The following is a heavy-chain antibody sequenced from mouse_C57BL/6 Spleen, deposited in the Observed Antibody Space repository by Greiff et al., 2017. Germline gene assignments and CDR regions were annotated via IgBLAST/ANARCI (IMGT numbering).Heavy chain of an antibody. CDR3: ARGAAYGDWGAGFAD. CDR2: IHPNSGGT. D-gene: IGHD2-13*01. CDR1: GYTFTSYW. V-gene: IGHV1-64*01. J-gene: IGHJ3*01. Sequence: QVQLQQPGAELVKPGASVKLSCKASGYTFTSYWMHWVKQRPGQGLEWIGMIHPNSGGTNYNEKFQSKATLTVAKSSSTAYMQLSRLTSEDSAVFYCARGAAYGDWGAGFADWGQGTLVTV.